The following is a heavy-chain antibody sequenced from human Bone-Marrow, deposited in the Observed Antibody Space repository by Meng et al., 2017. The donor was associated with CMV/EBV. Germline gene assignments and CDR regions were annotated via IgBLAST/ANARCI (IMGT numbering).Heavy chain of an antibody. CDR3: AKGVGGYYYGMDV. D-gene: IGHD4-23*01. CDR2: IYSGGST. CDR1: GFTVSSNY. J-gene: IGHJ6*02. Sequence: GESLKISCAASGFTVSSNYMSWVRQAPGKGLEWVSVIYSGGSTYYADSVKGRFTISRDNSKNTLYLQMNSLRAEDTAVYYCAKGVGGYYYGMDVWGQGTTVTVSS. V-gene: IGHV3-53*05.